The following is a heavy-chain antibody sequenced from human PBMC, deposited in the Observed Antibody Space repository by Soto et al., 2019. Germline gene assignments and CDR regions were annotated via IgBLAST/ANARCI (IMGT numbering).Heavy chain of an antibody. J-gene: IGHJ6*03. Sequence: PSETLSLTCTVSGGSISSSSYYWGWIRQPPGKGLEWIGSIYYSGSTYYNPSLKSRVTISVDTSKNQFSLKLSSVTAADTAVYYCARQALYVKYYYYYYYMAVWGKGTTVTVSS. CDR3: ARQALYVKYYYYYYYMAV. CDR1: GGSISSSSYY. D-gene: IGHD2-8*01. V-gene: IGHV4-39*01. CDR2: IYYSGST.